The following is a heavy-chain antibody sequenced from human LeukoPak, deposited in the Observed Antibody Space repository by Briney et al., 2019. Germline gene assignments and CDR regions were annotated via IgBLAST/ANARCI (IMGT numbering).Heavy chain of an antibody. CDR2: IKHDGSDK. V-gene: IGHV3-7*01. J-gene: IGHJ4*02. CDR1: GFIFNPYW. CDR3: ARDQTPFV. Sequence: GGSLRLSCTASGFIFNPYWMTWVRQAPGKGLEWVANIKHDGSDKYYVDSVEGRFTISRDNAKNSLYLQMNSLRADDTAVYYCARDQTPFVWGQGILVTVSS.